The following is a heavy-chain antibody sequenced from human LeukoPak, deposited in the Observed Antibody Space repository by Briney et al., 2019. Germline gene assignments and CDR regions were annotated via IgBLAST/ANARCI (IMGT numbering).Heavy chain of an antibody. V-gene: IGHV4-59*04. CDR3: ASGEWLLPYYYYYMDV. D-gene: IGHD3-22*01. Sequence: PSETLSLTCTVSGGSISSYYWSWIRQPPGKGLEWIGYIYYSGSTYYNPSLKSRVTISVDTSKNQFSLKLSSVTAADTAVYYCASGEWLLPYYYYYMDVWGKGTTVTISS. CDR2: IYYSGST. CDR1: GGSISSYY. J-gene: IGHJ6*03.